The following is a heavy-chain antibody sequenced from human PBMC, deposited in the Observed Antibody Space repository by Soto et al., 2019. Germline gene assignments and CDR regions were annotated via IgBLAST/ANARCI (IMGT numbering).Heavy chain of an antibody. CDR1: GYTFTSYD. D-gene: IGHD4-17*01. V-gene: IGHV1-8*01. Sequence: ASVKVSCKASGYTFTSYDINWVRQATGQGLEWMGWMNPNSGNTGYAQKFQGRVTMTRNTSISTAYMDLSSLRSEDTAVYYCARQQTGSYGDYVVHFDYWGQGTLVTVSS. CDR3: ARQQTGSYGDYVVHFDY. CDR2: MNPNSGNT. J-gene: IGHJ4*02.